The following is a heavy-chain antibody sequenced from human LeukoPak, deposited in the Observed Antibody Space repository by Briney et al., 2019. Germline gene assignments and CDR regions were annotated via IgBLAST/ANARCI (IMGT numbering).Heavy chain of an antibody. V-gene: IGHV4-59*11. CDR1: GGSISGHY. CDR3: ARGFRLGGLYYYYGMDV. D-gene: IGHD3-3*01. Sequence: SETLSLTCSVSGGSISGHYWSWIRQPPGKGLEWIGYIYYSGSTNYNPSLKSRVTISVDTSKNQFSLKLSSVTAADTAVYYCARGFRLGGLYYYYGMDVWGQGTTVTVSS. J-gene: IGHJ6*02. CDR2: IYYSGST.